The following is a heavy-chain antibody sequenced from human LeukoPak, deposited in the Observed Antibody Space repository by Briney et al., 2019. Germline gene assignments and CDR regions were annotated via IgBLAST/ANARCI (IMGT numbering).Heavy chain of an antibody. CDR3: ARAGDRWDYYYYYMDV. D-gene: IGHD7-27*01. J-gene: IGHJ6*03. CDR2: INPSGGST. Sequence: ASVKVSCKASGGTFSSYAISWVRQAPGQGLEWMRIINPSGGSTSYAQKFQGRVTMTRDTSTSTVYMELSSLRSEDTAVYYCARAGDRWDYYYYYMDVWGKGTTVTVSS. V-gene: IGHV1-46*01. CDR1: GGTFSSYA.